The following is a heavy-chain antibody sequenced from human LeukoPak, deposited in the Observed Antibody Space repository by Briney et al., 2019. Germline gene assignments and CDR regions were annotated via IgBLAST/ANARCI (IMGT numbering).Heavy chain of an antibody. J-gene: IGHJ4*02. CDR3: ARDGYNYYDSSGYSN. Sequence: GGSLRLPCAASGFTFSSYWMSWVRQAPGKGLEWVSSISSSSSYIYYADSVKGRFTISRDNAKNSLYLQMNSLRAEDTAVYYCARDGYNYYDSSGYSNWGQGTLVTVSS. CDR2: ISSSSSYI. V-gene: IGHV3-21*01. D-gene: IGHD3-22*01. CDR1: GFTFSSYW.